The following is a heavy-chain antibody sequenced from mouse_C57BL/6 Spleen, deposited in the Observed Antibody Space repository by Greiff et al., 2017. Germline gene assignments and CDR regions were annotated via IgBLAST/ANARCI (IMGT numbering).Heavy chain of an antibody. Sequence: EVQRVESGGDLVKPGGSLKLSCAASGFTFSSYGMSWVRQTPDKRLEWVATISSGGSYTYYPDSVKGRFTISRDNAKNTLYLQMSSLKSEDTAMYYCARHEPDAMDYWGQGTSVTVSS. V-gene: IGHV5-6*01. CDR1: GFTFSSYG. CDR3: ARHEPDAMDY. CDR2: ISSGGSYT. J-gene: IGHJ4*01.